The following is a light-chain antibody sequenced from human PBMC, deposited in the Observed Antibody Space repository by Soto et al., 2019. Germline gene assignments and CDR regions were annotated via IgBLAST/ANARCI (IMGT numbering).Light chain of an antibody. CDR2: NVF. CDR1: HSVTHN. J-gene: IGKJ1*01. CDR3: QQYESWPWM. V-gene: IGKV3-15*01. Sequence: EIILTQSPATLSVFPGERPTLSCTASHSVTHNLVWYQQRRGQAPRLVIYNVFTRATGTPARISGGGSGTEFTLTIYSLQSEDTAVYYCQQYESWPWMFGQGTKVDI.